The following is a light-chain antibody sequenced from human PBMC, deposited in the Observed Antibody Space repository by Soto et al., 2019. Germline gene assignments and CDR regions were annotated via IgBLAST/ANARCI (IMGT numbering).Light chain of an antibody. CDR3: CSYAGSFTSVV. Sequence: QSVLTQPRSVSGSPGQSVTISCTATSTHFGNYDYVSWYQQHPGRAPKLILYDVNKRASGVPDRFSGSQSGNTASLIISGLQAEDEADYYCCSYAGSFTSVVFGGGTKLTVL. CDR1: STHFGNYDY. CDR2: DVN. V-gene: IGLV2-11*01. J-gene: IGLJ2*01.